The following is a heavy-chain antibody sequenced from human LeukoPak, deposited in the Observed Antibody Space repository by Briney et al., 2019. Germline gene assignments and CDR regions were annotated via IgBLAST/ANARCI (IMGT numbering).Heavy chain of an antibody. CDR2: INHSGST. CDR3: APRGDIEHSYGFGKWFDP. V-gene: IGHV4-34*01. CDR1: GGSLSGYY. D-gene: IGHD5-18*01. J-gene: IGHJ5*02. Sequence: SETLSLTCAVYGGSLSGYYWSWIRQPPGKGLEWIGEINHSGSTNYNASLKSQVTISIDTSKKQFSLKLSSVTAADTAVYYCAPRGDIEHSYGFGKWFDPWGQGTLVTVSS.